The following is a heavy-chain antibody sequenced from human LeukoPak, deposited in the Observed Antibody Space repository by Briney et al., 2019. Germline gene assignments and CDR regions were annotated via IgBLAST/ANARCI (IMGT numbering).Heavy chain of an antibody. CDR3: ARDREMYSSSSGY. CDR1: GYTFTGYY. Sequence: ASVKVSCEASGYTFTGYYMHWVRQAPGQGLEWMGWINPNSGGTNYAQKFQGRITMTRDTSISTAYMELSRLRSDDTAVYYCARDREMYSSSSGYWGQGTLVTVSS. J-gene: IGHJ4*02. V-gene: IGHV1-2*02. D-gene: IGHD6-6*01. CDR2: INPNSGGT.